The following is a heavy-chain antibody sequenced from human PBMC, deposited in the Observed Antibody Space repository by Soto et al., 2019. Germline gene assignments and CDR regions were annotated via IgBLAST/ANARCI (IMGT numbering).Heavy chain of an antibody. CDR2: INTYSGNT. D-gene: IGHD2-8*01. CDR3: ARDVLYSTWGGRRFDP. CDR1: GYTFSSYG. J-gene: IGHJ5*02. V-gene: IGHV1-18*01. Sequence: QVHLVQSGGEVKKPGASVKVSCKASGYTFSSYGISWVRQAPGQGLEWMGWINTYSGNTNYAQKFQDRVTMTTDTSTRTVYMDLRGLRSDETAVYYCARDVLYSTWGGRRFDPWGQGTLVTVSS.